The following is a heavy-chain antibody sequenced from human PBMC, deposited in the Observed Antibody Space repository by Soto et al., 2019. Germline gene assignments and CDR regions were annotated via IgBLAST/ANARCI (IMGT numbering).Heavy chain of an antibody. D-gene: IGHD2-15*01. CDR2: ISASGGNT. Sequence: EVQLLESGGGLVQPGGSLRLSCVASGFRFSRSAMTWIRQAPGKGLDWVSAISASGGNTYVADSVEGRFVISRDNSKNTLYLQMNSLRAEDTAIYYCAKVRIDPYYGMDVWGQGTTVTVSS. CDR3: AKVRIDPYYGMDV. V-gene: IGHV3-23*01. CDR1: GFRFSRSA. J-gene: IGHJ6*02.